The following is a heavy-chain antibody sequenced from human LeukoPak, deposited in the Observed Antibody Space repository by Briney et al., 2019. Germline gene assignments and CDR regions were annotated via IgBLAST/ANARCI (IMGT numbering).Heavy chain of an antibody. CDR1: GGSISSHY. CDR2: IYYSGST. Sequence: SETLSLTRTVSGGSISSHYWSWIRQPPGKGLEWIGYIYYSGSTNYNPSLKSRVTISVDTSKNQFSLKLSSVTAADTAVYYCARAAGKEGYYYYYYYMDVWGKGTTVTVSS. J-gene: IGHJ6*03. D-gene: IGHD6-13*01. CDR3: ARAAGKEGYYYYYYYMDV. V-gene: IGHV4-59*11.